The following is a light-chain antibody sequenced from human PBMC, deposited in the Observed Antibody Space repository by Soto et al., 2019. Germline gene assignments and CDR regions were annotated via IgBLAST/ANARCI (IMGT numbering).Light chain of an antibody. Sequence: EIVLTQSPVTLSLSPGERATLSCRASQRGISKYLAWYHQKPGQARRVLIYGTSISASGVPECIGGGASGTDFPTITTLLAHEDFATYCRQQFHSYPWTFGQGTKVDIK. CDR3: QQFHSYPWT. V-gene: IGKV3-20*01. J-gene: IGKJ1*01. CDR1: QRGISKY. CDR2: GTS.